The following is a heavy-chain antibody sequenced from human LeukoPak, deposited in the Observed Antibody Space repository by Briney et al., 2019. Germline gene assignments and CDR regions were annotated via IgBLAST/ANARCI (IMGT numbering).Heavy chain of an antibody. CDR1: GYIFTGYY. J-gene: IGHJ3*02. Sequence: GASVKVSFTASGYIFTGYYMHWVRQAPGQGLEWMGWINSKSGGTNYAQKFQGRVTMTRDTSITTAYMELSRLRSDDTAVYYCASGVVAPRERVTINSDAFDIWGQGTMVTVSS. V-gene: IGHV1-2*02. CDR2: INSKSGGT. CDR3: ASGVVAPRERVTINSDAFDI. D-gene: IGHD2-15*01.